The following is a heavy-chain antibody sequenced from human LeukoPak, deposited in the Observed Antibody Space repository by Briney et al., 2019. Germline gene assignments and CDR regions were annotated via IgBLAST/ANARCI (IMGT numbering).Heavy chain of an antibody. V-gene: IGHV3-20*04. CDR1: GFTFDDYG. CDR2: ISWDGDST. J-gene: IGHJ4*02. CDR3: AKAFPDNWNDGVGRFNAYYFDY. Sequence: GGSLRLSCAVSGFTFDDYGMSWVRHAPGKGLEWVAGISWDGDSTVYGDSVKGRFTISRDNSKNTLYLQMNSLRAEDTAVYYCAKAFPDNWNDGVGRFNAYYFDYWGQGTLVTVSS. D-gene: IGHD1-20*01.